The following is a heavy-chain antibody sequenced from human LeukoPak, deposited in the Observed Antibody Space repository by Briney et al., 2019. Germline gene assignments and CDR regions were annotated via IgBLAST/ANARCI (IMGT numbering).Heavy chain of an antibody. CDR3: TRDDRDRHGRQPDDFDT. J-gene: IGHJ3*02. D-gene: IGHD1-14*01. CDR2: IKSKTYGGTT. CDR1: GFTFSNAW. Sequence: PGGSLRLSCEASGFTFSNAWMGWVRQAPQKGLDWVGRIKSKTYGGTTDYAAPAQGRFTVSRDDSKNTLYLQMHSLKSEDSAVYYCTRDDRDRHGRQPDDFDTWGPGTVVTVSS. V-gene: IGHV3-15*01.